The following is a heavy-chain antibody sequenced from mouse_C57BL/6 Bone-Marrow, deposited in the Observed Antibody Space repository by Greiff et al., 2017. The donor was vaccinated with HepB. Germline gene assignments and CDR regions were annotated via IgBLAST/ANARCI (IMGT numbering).Heavy chain of an antibody. J-gene: IGHJ1*03. CDR3: ARYYYGSSSYWYFDV. CDR2: TFYSGIT. D-gene: IGHD1-1*01. Sequence: EVMLVESGPSLVRPSQTLSLTCTVTGFSINSDCYWIWIRQFPGNKLEYIGYTFYSGITYYNPSLESRTYITRDTSKNQFSLKLSSVTTEDTATYYCARYYYGSSSYWYFDVWGTGTTVTVSS. CDR1: GFSINSDCY. V-gene: IGHV3-3*01.